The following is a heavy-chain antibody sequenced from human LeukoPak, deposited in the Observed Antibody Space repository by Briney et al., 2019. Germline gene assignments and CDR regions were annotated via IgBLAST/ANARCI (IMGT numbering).Heavy chain of an antibody. CDR2: ISTSSSTI. J-gene: IGHJ4*02. D-gene: IGHD5-12*01. Sequence: SGGSLRLSCAASGFTFSSYSMNWVRQAPGEGLEWVSYISTSSSTIYYADSVKGRFTISRDNAKNSLYLQMNSLRAEDTAVYYCARYYSGYDDYWGQGTLVTVSS. CDR1: GFTFSSYS. CDR3: ARYYSGYDDY. V-gene: IGHV3-48*04.